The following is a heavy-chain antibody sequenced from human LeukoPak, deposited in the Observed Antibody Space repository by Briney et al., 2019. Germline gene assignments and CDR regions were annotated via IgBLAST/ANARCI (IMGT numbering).Heavy chain of an antibody. D-gene: IGHD5-18*01. Sequence: GRSLRLSCAASGFTFSSYAMHWVRQAPGKGLEWVAVISYDGSNKYYADSVKGRFTISRDNSKNTLYLQMNSLRAEDTAVYYCAKDSATWIQLWLHAFDIWGQGTMVTVSS. CDR1: GFTFSSYA. CDR3: AKDSATWIQLWLHAFDI. V-gene: IGHV3-30*04. J-gene: IGHJ3*02. CDR2: ISYDGSNK.